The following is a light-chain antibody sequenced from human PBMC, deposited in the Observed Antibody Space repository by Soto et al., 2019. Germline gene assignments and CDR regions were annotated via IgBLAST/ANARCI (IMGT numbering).Light chain of an antibody. CDR1: SSNIGRNR. Sequence: QSVLTQPPSASGTPGQRVTISCSGSSSNIGRNRVSWYQHLPGTAPKLLIYRNNQRPSGVPDRFSGSKSGTSASLAISGLRYEDEADYYCAAWDDSMSGYVFGTGTKVTVL. CDR2: RNN. J-gene: IGLJ1*01. V-gene: IGLV1-47*01. CDR3: AAWDDSMSGYV.